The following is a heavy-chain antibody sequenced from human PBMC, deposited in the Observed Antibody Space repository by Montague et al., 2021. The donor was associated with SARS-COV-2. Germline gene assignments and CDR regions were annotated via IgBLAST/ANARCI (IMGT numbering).Heavy chain of an antibody. CDR3: AKGSHIYETRGLRAGWFDP. Sequence: SETLSLTCSVSGDSITPYGDSIGGYFWSWIRQPAGKGLEWIGRIYANGNFDYNPSLNSRVSMSMDTSKQEFSMSLISVTAADTAVYFCAKGSHIYETRGLRAGWFDPWGQGTLVTVSS. D-gene: IGHD5-18*01. CDR2: IYANGNF. V-gene: IGHV4-4*07. CDR1: GDSITPYGDSIGGYF. J-gene: IGHJ5*02.